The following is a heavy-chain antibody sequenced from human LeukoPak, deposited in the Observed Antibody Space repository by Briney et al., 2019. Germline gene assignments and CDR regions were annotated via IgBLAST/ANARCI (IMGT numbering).Heavy chain of an antibody. J-gene: IGHJ4*02. Sequence: SETLSLTCAVYGGSFSGYYWSWIRQPPGKGLEWIGEINHSGSTNYNPSLKSRVTISVDTSKNQFSLKLSSVTAADTAVYYCAREVGYYYDSSGSDFDYWGQGTLVTVSS. D-gene: IGHD3-22*01. V-gene: IGHV4-34*01. CDR3: AREVGYYYDSSGSDFDY. CDR1: GGSFSGYY. CDR2: INHSGST.